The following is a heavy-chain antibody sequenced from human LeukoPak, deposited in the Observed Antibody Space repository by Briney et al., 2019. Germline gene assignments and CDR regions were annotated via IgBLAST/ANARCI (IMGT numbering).Heavy chain of an antibody. CDR2: IYYSGST. CDR3: ARVFGYESSGYSLFYP. Sequence: SETLSLTCTVSGGSINSYYWSWIRQPPGKGLEWIGYIYYSGSTNYNPSLKSRVTLSIDTSKNQFSLILSSVTAADTAVYYCARVFGYESSGYSLFYPWAQGTLVTVST. J-gene: IGHJ5*02. CDR1: GGSINSYY. D-gene: IGHD3-22*01. V-gene: IGHV4-59*01.